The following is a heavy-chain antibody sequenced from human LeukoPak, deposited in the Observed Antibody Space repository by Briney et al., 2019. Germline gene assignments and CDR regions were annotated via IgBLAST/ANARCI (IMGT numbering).Heavy chain of an antibody. CDR1: GFTFSSYS. D-gene: IGHD4-11*01. CDR2: ISSSSSYI. Sequence: GGSLRLSCAASGFTFSSYSMNWVRQAPGKGLEWVSSISSSSSYIYCADSVKGRFTISRDNAKNSLYLQMNSLRAEDTAVYYCARGGPTVNYPNWFDPWGQGTLVTVSS. V-gene: IGHV3-21*01. CDR3: ARGGPTVNYPNWFDP. J-gene: IGHJ5*02.